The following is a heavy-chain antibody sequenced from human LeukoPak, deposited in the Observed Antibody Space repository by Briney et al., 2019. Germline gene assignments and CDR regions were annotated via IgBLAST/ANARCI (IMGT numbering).Heavy chain of an antibody. D-gene: IGHD3-22*01. J-gene: IGHJ4*02. CDR3: AREDYADSSGYFSSGDY. Sequence: HPGGSLRLSCAASGFTVSNFYMSWVRQAPGKGLEWVSVVFSGGATYYADSVQGRFTISRDTSKNTLYLQMNSLRAEDTAIYYCAREDYADSSGYFSSGDYWGQGTLVTVSS. CDR2: VFSGGAT. V-gene: IGHV3-66*01. CDR1: GFTVSNFY.